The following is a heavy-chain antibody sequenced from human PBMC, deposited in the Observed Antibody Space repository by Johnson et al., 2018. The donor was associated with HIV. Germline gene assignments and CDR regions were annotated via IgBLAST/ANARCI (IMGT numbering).Heavy chain of an antibody. CDR3: ARGSIMITFGGVIPDAFDI. V-gene: IGHV3-NL1*01. Sequence: QVHLVESGGGLVQPAWSPRLSCAASQFTFSSYGMPWVRQAPGKGLAWVSVIYSGGSTGYADSVKGRFTISRHNTKNSLYLQMNSLRAEDTAWYYCARGSIMITFGGVIPDAFDIWGQGTLVIVSS. CDR2: IYSGGST. J-gene: IGHJ3*02. D-gene: IGHD3-16*02. CDR1: QFTFSSYG.